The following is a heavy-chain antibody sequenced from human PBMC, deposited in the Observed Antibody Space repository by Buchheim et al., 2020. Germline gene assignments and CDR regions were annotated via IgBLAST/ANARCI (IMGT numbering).Heavy chain of an antibody. V-gene: IGHV3-33*01. Sequence: QVQLVESGGGVVQPGRSLRLSCAASGFTFSSYGMHWVRQAPGKGLEWVAVIWYDGSNKYYADSVKGRFNISRDNSQNTMYLQMNSLRAEDTAVYYCARDLGYSSGWYGYYYYYGMDVWGQGTT. J-gene: IGHJ6*02. CDR3: ARDLGYSSGWYGYYYYYGMDV. CDR2: IWYDGSNK. D-gene: IGHD6-19*01. CDR1: GFTFSSYG.